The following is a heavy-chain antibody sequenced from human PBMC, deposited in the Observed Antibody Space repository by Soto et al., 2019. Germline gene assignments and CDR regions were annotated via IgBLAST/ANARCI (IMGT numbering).Heavy chain of an antibody. J-gene: IGHJ6*02. D-gene: IGHD3-3*01. CDR3: AAGGVAFYDGMDV. CDR2: IVVGSGNT. V-gene: IGHV1-58*01. Sequence: ASVKVSCKASGFAFTSSAVQWVRQARGQRLEWIGWIVVGSGNTNYAQKFQERVNITRDMSTSTAYMELSSLGSEDTAVYYCAAGGVAFYDGMDVWGQGTTVTVSS. CDR1: GFAFTSSA.